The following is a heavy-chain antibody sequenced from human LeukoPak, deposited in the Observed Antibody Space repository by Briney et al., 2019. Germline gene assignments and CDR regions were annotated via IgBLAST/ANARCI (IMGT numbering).Heavy chain of an antibody. D-gene: IGHD3-22*01. Sequence: GGSLGLSCAASGFTFSSYSMNWVRQAPGKGLEWVSYISSSSSTIYYADSVKGRFTISRDNAKNSLYLQMNSLRAEDTAVYYCASSITMRAGAFDIWGQGTMVTVSS. CDR2: ISSSSSTI. J-gene: IGHJ3*02. CDR3: ASSITMRAGAFDI. CDR1: GFTFSSYS. V-gene: IGHV3-48*01.